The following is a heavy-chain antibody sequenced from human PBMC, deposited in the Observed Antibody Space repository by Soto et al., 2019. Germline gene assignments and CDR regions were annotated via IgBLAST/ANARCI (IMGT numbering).Heavy chain of an antibody. CDR3: TRAPHYSGAYFFDY. CDR1: GFTFSDHF. Sequence: GGSLRLSCAVSGFTFSDHFMDWVRQAPGKGLEWVGRTRNKANSYTTEYAASVKGRFTISRDDSKNSLYLQMNSLKTEDTVVYYCTRAPHYSGAYFFDYWGQGTLVTVSS. V-gene: IGHV3-72*01. D-gene: IGHD5-12*01. J-gene: IGHJ4*02. CDR2: TRNKANSYTT.